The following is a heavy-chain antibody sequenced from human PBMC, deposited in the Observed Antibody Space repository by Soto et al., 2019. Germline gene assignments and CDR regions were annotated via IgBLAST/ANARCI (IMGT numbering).Heavy chain of an antibody. CDR2: IYYSGST. Sequence: SETLSLTCAVYGGSFSSYYWSWIRQPPGKGLEWIGYIYYSGSTNYNPSLKSRVTISVDTSKNQFSLKLSSVTAADTAVYYCAREVVVAATSWFDPWGQGTLVTVSS. V-gene: IGHV4-59*01. D-gene: IGHD2-15*01. J-gene: IGHJ5*02. CDR3: AREVVVAATSWFDP. CDR1: GGSFSSYY.